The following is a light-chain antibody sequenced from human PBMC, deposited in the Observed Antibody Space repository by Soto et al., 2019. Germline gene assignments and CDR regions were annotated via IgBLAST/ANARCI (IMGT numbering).Light chain of an antibody. V-gene: IGLV1-44*01. Sequence: QSVLTQPPSASGTPGQRVTISCSGSSFNVGGNTVNWYQQVTGTAPKLLINSNNQRPSGVPDRFSGSKSGTSASLAISGLQSEDEADYYCQSYDSSLSVHYVFGTGTKLTVL. CDR2: SNN. J-gene: IGLJ1*01. CDR1: SFNVGGNT. CDR3: QSYDSSLSVHYV.